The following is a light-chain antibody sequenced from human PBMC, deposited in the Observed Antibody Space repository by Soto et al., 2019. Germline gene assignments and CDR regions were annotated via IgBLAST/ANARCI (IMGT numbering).Light chain of an antibody. CDR1: QSVSNH. V-gene: IGKV1-39*01. CDR3: QQSHSNIQELT. Sequence: DIQMTQSPSSVSASVGDRVSSTCRASQSVSNHLNWYQQKPGKAPKLLIYASSSLQSGVPSRFSGSGSGTDFTLTISSLPPEDFATYYCQQSHSNIQELTFGGGTKVEIK. J-gene: IGKJ4*01. CDR2: ASS.